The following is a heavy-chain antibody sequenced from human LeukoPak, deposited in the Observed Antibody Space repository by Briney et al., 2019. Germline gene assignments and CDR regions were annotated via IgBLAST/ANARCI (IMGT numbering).Heavy chain of an antibody. J-gene: IGHJ5*02. Sequence: GGSLRLSCAASGFTFSDYIINWVRQAPGRGLEWVSSISSSGTYIYYADSVKGRFTISRDNAKNSLSLQMKSLRAEDTAVYYCARDFRYSGSYHHWFDPWGQGTLVTVSS. CDR1: GFTFSDYI. V-gene: IGHV3-21*01. CDR3: ARDFRYSGSYHHWFDP. D-gene: IGHD1-26*01. CDR2: ISSSGTYI.